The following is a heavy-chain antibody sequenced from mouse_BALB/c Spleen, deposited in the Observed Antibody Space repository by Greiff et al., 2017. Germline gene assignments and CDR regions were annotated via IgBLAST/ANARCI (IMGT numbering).Heavy chain of an antibody. J-gene: IGHJ2*01. CDR2: ISSGSSTI. D-gene: IGHD2-13*01. CDR1: GFTFSSFG. CDR3: ARGLLFFDY. V-gene: IGHV5-17*02. Sequence: EVMLVESGGGLVQPGGSRKLSCAASGFTFSSFGMHWVRQAPEKGLEWVAYISSGSSTIYYADTVKGRFTISRDNPKNTLFLQMTSLRSEDTAMYYCARGLLFFDYWGQGTTLTVSS.